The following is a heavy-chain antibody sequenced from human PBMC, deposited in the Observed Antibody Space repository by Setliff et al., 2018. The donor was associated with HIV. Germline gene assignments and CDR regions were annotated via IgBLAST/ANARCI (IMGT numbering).Heavy chain of an antibody. CDR1: GGSFSGYY. CDR3: ARVREGFLAYDAFEI. Sequence: SETLSLTCAVYGGSFSGYYWSWIRQPPGKGLEWIGSIYHSGSTYYNQSLKSRVTISVDTSNIQFSLKLSSVTAADTAVYYCARVREGFLAYDAFEIWGPGTMVTVSS. V-gene: IGHV4-34*01. J-gene: IGHJ3*02. CDR2: IYHSGST. D-gene: IGHD3-3*01.